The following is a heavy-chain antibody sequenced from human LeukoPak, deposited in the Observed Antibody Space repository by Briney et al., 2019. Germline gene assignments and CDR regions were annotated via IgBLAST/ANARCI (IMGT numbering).Heavy chain of an antibody. Sequence: PGGSLRLSCAASGFTFSSYGMSWVRQAPGKGLEWVSSISTSSSYIYYADSVKGRFTISRDNAKNSLYLQMNSLRAEDTAVYYCARPRGNIEMARIPFDYWGQGTLVTVSS. CDR3: ARPRGNIEMARIPFDY. CDR2: ISTSSSYI. J-gene: IGHJ4*02. CDR1: GFTFSSYG. V-gene: IGHV3-21*01. D-gene: IGHD5-24*01.